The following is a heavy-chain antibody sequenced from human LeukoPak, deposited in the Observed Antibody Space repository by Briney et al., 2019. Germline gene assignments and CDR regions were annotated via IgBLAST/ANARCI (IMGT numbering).Heavy chain of an antibody. V-gene: IGHV3-30-3*01. CDR1: GFTFSSYA. D-gene: IGHD6-19*01. Sequence: GGSLRLSCAASGFTFSSYAMHWVRQAPGKGLEWVAVISYDGSNKYYADSVKGRFTISRDNSKNTLYLQMNSLRAEDTAVYYCASIAVAGTKAPLDYWGQGTLVTVSS. CDR3: ASIAVAGTKAPLDY. CDR2: ISYDGSNK. J-gene: IGHJ4*02.